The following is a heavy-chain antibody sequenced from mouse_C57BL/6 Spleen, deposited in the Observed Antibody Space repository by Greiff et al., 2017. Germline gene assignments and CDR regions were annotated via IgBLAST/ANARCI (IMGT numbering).Heavy chain of an antibody. CDR1: GYAFSSYW. D-gene: IGHD2-1*01. CDR2: IYPGDGDT. Sequence: VQLQESGAELVKPGASVKISCKASGYAFSSYWMNWVKQRPGKGLEWIGQIYPGDGDTNYDGKFKGKATLSADKSSSTAYMQLSSLTSEDSAVYFCARGRDLLWGFAYWGQGTLVTVSA. V-gene: IGHV1-80*01. CDR3: ARGRDLLWGFAY. J-gene: IGHJ3*01.